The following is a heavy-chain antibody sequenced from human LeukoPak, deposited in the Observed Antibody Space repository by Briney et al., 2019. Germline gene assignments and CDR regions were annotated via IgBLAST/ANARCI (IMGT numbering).Heavy chain of an antibody. J-gene: IGHJ4*02. V-gene: IGHV3-7*01. D-gene: IGHD6-13*01. CDR2: VKQDGTEK. Sequence: PGGSLRLSCDASGFTFRAYWMTWVRQAPGRGLEWVSNVKQDGTEKFYVDSVQDRFTIYRDNGKNSLYLQMNSLRVEDTAIYYCARGGGTSWADYWVQGTLVTVSS. CDR1: GFTFRAYW. CDR3: ARGGGTSWADY.